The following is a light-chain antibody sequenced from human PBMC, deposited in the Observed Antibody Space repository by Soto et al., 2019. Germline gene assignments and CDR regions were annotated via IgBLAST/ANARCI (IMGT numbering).Light chain of an antibody. J-gene: IGKJ5*01. CDR3: QQRTNWPPGAT. V-gene: IGKV3D-15*01. CDR2: GAS. CDR1: QSVSSN. Sequence: EIVMTQSPATLSVSPGEGATLSCRASQSVSSNLAWYQQKPGQAPRLLIYGASNRATDIPDRFSGRGSGTDFTLTISRLEPEDFAVYYCQQRTNWPPGATFGQGTRLEIK.